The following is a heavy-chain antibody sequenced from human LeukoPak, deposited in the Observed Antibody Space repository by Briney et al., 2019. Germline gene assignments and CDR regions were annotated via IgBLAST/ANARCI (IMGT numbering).Heavy chain of an antibody. D-gene: IGHD6-19*01. CDR2: IIPIFGTA. V-gene: IGHV1-69*01. J-gene: IGHJ4*02. CDR1: GGTFSSYA. CDR3: ACSSGWAYYFDY. Sequence: VASVKVSCKASGGTFSSYAISWVRQAPGQGLEWMGGIIPIFGTANYAQKFQGRVTITADESTSTAYMELSSLRSEDTAVYYCACSSGWAYYFDYWGQGTLVTVSS.